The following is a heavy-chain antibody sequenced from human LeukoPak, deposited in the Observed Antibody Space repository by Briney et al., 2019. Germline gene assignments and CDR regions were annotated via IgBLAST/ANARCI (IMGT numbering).Heavy chain of an antibody. Sequence: ASVKVSCKASGYTFTSSDINWVRQATGQGLEWMGWMNPNSGNTGYAQKFQGRVTMTRDTSTSTVYMELSSLRSEDTAVYYCARGKQLGPTNWFDPWGQGTLVTVSS. V-gene: IGHV1-8*02. CDR3: ARGKQLGPTNWFDP. CDR2: MNPNSGNT. D-gene: IGHD6-13*01. J-gene: IGHJ5*02. CDR1: GYTFTSSD.